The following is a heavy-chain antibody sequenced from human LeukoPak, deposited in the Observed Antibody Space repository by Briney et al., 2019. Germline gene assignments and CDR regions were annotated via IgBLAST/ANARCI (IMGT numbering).Heavy chain of an antibody. Sequence: GGSLRLSCAASGFTFSSYGMHWVRQAPGKGLEWVAVISYDEINKFYADSVKGRFTISRDNSKNTLYLQMNSLRAEDTAVYYCAKGGGTGYSSSWYSNWGQGTLVTVSS. J-gene: IGHJ4*02. V-gene: IGHV3-30*18. CDR2: ISYDEINK. D-gene: IGHD6-13*01. CDR3: AKGGGTGYSSSWYSN. CDR1: GFTFSSYG.